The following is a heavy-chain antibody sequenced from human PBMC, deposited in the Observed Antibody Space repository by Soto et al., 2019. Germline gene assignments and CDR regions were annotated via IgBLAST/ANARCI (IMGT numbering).Heavy chain of an antibody. D-gene: IGHD5-12*01. Sequence: QVQLVQSGAEVKKPGSSVKVSCNASGGTFSSYTISWVRQAPGQGLEWMGRIIPILGIANYAQKFQGRVTITADKSTSTAYMELRSLRSEATAVYYCASPLVPNGYDTNDAFDIWGQGPMVTVSS. CDR1: GGTFSSYT. CDR2: IIPILGIA. CDR3: ASPLVPNGYDTNDAFDI. J-gene: IGHJ3*02. V-gene: IGHV1-69*02.